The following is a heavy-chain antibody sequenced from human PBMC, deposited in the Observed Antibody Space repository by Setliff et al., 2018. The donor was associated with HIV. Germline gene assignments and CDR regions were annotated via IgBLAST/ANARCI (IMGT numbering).Heavy chain of an antibody. D-gene: IGHD2-21*02. CDR3: ARTGRSSTWWGLHYYYYMDV. J-gene: IGHJ6*03. CDR1: GGSFSAYY. Sequence: SETLSLTCAVFGGSFSAYYWNWIRQTPGKGLEWIGEINHSGTTNYNPSLNSRVTISVDTSNKRFSLTLRSATAADTALYYCARTGRSSTWWGLHYYYYMDVWGKGTTVTVSS. CDR2: INHSGTT. V-gene: IGHV4-34*01.